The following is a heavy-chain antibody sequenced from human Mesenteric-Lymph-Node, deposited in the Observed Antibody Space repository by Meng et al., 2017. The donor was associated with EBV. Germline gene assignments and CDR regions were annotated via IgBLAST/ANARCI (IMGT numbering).Heavy chain of an antibody. V-gene: IGHV4-39*01. Sequence: LDVQAPGPGLVNASETLSLACTVSGGSIGSSNYFWGWIRQPPGKGLGWIGSIYYSGSTHYSPSLKSRVTISEDTSKNQFSLKVGSVIAADTGVYYWARREASSPGWFDPWGQGTLVTVSS. J-gene: IGHJ5*02. CDR3: ARREASSPGWFDP. D-gene: IGHD6-13*01. CDR2: IYYSGST. CDR1: GGSIGSSNYF.